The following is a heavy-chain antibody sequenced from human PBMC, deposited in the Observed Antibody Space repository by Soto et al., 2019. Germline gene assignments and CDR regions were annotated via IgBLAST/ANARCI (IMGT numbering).Heavy chain of an antibody. CDR1: GFTFSSYA. CDR3: ARGRNTILRPLHDY. J-gene: IGHJ4*02. CDR2: ISYDGSNK. D-gene: IGHD3-9*01. Sequence: WGSLRLSCAASGFTFSSYAMHWVRQAPGKGLEWVAVISYDGSNKYYADSVKGRFTISRDNSKNTLYLQMNSLRAEDTAVYYCARGRNTILRPLHDYWGQGTLVTVSS. V-gene: IGHV3-30-3*01.